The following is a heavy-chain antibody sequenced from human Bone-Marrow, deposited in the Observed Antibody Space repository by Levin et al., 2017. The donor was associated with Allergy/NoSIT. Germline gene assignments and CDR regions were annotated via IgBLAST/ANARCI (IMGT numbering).Heavy chain of an antibody. J-gene: IGHJ4*02. CDR3: ARGLGGSGFDVSDW. V-gene: IGHV3-64*02. CDR2: INDRGGNA. D-gene: IGHD5-12*01. Sequence: GGSLRLSCAASGFTFRDHSMHWVRQAPGKGLEYVSSINDRGGNAYYADSVKGRFTMYRDDSRQTVFLHMANLRGDDTGIYYCARGLGGSGFDVSDWWGQGTLVTVSS. CDR1: GFTFRDHS.